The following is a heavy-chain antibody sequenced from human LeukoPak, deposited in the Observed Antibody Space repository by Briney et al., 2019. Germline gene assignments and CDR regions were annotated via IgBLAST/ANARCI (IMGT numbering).Heavy chain of an antibody. D-gene: IGHD3-10*01. Sequence: PGGSLRLSCAASGFTFDDYGMSWVRQAPGEGLEWVSGINWNGGSTGYADSVKGRFTISRDNAKNSLYLQMNSLRAEDTALYYCARCAGPLLWFGELIRPYYYYMDVWGKGTTVTVSS. CDR3: ARCAGPLLWFGELIRPYYYYMDV. CDR2: INWNGGST. J-gene: IGHJ6*03. V-gene: IGHV3-20*04. CDR1: GFTFDDYG.